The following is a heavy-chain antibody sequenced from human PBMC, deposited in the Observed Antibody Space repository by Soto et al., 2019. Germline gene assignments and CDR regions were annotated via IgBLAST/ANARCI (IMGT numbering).Heavy chain of an antibody. CDR1: GDSVSSDAYY. Sequence: QVQLQESGPGLVKPSGTLSLTCSVSGDSVSSDAYYWTWIRPPPGKTLEWVGLILSSGATSTNPTLRSRLSMSVDTARNQFSMRLTSAAAADTSVYFCAKGFSSGLYVDSWGRGTQVTVSS. CDR2: ILSSGAT. D-gene: IGHD6-19*01. V-gene: IGHV4-61*08. CDR3: AKGFSSGLYVDS. J-gene: IGHJ5*02.